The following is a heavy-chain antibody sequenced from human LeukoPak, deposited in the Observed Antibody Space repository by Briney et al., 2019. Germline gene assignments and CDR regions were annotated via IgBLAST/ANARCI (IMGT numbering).Heavy chain of an antibody. Sequence: SETLSLTCAVYGGSFSGYYWSWIRQPPGKGLEWIGEINHSGSTNYNPSLKSRVTISVDTSKNQFSLKLSSVTAADTAVYYCARVSPYCSSTSCYRYFDYWGQGTLVTVSS. CDR1: GGSFSGYY. CDR2: INHSGST. J-gene: IGHJ4*02. V-gene: IGHV4-34*01. CDR3: ARVSPYCSSTSCYRYFDY. D-gene: IGHD2-2*01.